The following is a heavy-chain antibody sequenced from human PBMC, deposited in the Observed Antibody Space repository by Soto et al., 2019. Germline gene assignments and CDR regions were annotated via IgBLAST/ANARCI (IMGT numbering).Heavy chain of an antibody. CDR2: IPSRGRP. CDR1: GASVAGGSYY. CDR3: ARDTYSGYDFGL. Sequence: PSETLSLTCSVSGASVAGGSYYWSWVRQPPGKGLEWIGYIPSRGRPFYNPSLTSRGTTSADTSKNRLSLQLTSVTAADTAVYYCARDTYSGYDFGLWGQGTLVTVSS. V-gene: IGHV4-30-4*01. J-gene: IGHJ5*02. D-gene: IGHD5-12*01.